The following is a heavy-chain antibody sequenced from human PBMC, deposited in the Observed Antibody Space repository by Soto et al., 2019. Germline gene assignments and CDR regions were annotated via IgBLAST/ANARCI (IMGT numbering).Heavy chain of an antibody. Sequence: PENLSLTCTVSGGSISRNYWSWIRQPPGKGLEWIGDIYYSGSTNYNPSLKSRVTISVDTSKNQFSLKLSSVTAADTAVYYCARRYGLSAFDIWGQGTMVT. V-gene: IGHV4-59*08. J-gene: IGHJ3*02. CDR3: ARRYGLSAFDI. D-gene: IGHD3-10*01. CDR2: IYYSGST. CDR1: GGSISRNY.